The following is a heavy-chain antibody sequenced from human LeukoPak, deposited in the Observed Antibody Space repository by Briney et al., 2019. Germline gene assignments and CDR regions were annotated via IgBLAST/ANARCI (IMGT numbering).Heavy chain of an antibody. CDR1: GFSFSSHG. CDR3: AKIGWDDAFDI. J-gene: IGHJ3*02. CDR2: ISPSGDIT. Sequence: GGSLRLSCAGSGFSFSSHGMNWVRQAPGKGLEWVSGISPSGDITYYADSVKGRFTISRDNSKNTLYLQMNSLRAEDTAVYYCAKIGWDDAFDIWGQGTMVTVSS. V-gene: IGHV3-23*01. D-gene: IGHD1-26*01.